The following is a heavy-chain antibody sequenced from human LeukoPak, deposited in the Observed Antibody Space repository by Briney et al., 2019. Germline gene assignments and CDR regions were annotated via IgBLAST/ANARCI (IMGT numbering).Heavy chain of an antibody. J-gene: IGHJ4*02. Sequence: SETLSLTCTVSGGSISSYYWSWIRQPPGKGLEWIGYIYYSGSTNYNPSLKSRVTISVDTSKNQFSLKLSSVTAADTAVYYCARGGGFLDYWGQGTLVTVSS. CDR3: ARGGGFLDY. D-gene: IGHD5-12*01. CDR1: GGSISSYY. CDR2: IYYSGST. V-gene: IGHV4-59*01.